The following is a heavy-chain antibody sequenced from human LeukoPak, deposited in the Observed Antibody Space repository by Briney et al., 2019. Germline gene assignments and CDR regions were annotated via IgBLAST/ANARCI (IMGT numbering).Heavy chain of an antibody. J-gene: IGHJ6*03. CDR1: GFTFSSYG. Sequence: GSLRLSCAASGFTFSSYGMHWVRQAPGKGLEWVANIKQDGSEKYYVDSVKGRFTISRDNAKNSLYLQMNSLRAEDTAVYYCASLNWNYVLHYYYYYMDVWGKGTTVTVSS. D-gene: IGHD1-7*01. V-gene: IGHV3-7*01. CDR2: IKQDGSEK. CDR3: ASLNWNYVLHYYYYYMDV.